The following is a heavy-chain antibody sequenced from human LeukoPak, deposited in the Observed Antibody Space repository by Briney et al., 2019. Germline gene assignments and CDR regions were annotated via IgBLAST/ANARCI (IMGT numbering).Heavy chain of an antibody. CDR3: ARDSRLSRWRGTSDY. Sequence: GGSLRLSCAASGFSFSSYAFHWVRQAPGKGLSWVAVISYDGTNQYYADSVKGRFTISRDNSKNTLYLQMNSLRAEDTSVYYCARDSRLSRWRGTSDYWGQGTLVTVSS. CDR1: GFSFSSYA. V-gene: IGHV3-30-3*01. D-gene: IGHD3-16*01. CDR2: ISYDGTNQ. J-gene: IGHJ4*02.